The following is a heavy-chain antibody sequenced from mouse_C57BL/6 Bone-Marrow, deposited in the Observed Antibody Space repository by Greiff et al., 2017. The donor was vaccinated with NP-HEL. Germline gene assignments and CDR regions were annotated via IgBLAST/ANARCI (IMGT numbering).Heavy chain of an antibody. V-gene: IGHV1-50*01. CDR2: IDPSDSYT. Sequence: VQLQQPGAELVKPGASVKLSCKASGYTFTSYWMQWVKQRPGQGLEWIGEIDPSDSYTNYNQKFKGKATLTVDTSSSTAYMQLSSLTSEDSAVYYCEASYYAMDYWGQGTSVTVSS. CDR3: EASYYAMDY. J-gene: IGHJ4*01. CDR1: GYTFTSYW.